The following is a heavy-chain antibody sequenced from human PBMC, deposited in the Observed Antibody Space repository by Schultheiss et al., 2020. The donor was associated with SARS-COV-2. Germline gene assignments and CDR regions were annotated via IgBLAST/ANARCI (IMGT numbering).Heavy chain of an antibody. J-gene: IGHJ4*02. CDR3: ARGYCSGGSCQRGY. V-gene: IGHV3-21*01. CDR2: ISSSSSYI. Sequence: GGSLRLSCAASGFTFSRYGMHWVRQAPGKGLEWVSSISSSSSYIYYADSVKGRFTISRDNAKNSLFLQMNSLRAEDTAVYYCARGYCSGGSCQRGYWGQGTLVTVSS. D-gene: IGHD2-15*01. CDR1: GFTFSRYG.